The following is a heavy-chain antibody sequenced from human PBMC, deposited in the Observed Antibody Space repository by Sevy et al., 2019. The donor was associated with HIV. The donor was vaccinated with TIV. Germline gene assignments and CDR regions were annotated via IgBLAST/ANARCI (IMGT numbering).Heavy chain of an antibody. V-gene: IGHV3-30*02. CDR2: IRYDGSNK. D-gene: IGHD2-8*01. J-gene: IGHJ6*02. Sequence: GGSLRLSCAASGFTFSTYAMHWVRQAPGKGLEWVAYIRYDGSNKYYGDSVRGRFTISRDNSKSTLYVQLNSLRAEDTAVYYCARGRKTTQEWLEELDYYYGMDVWGQGTSVTVSS. CDR1: GFTFSTYA. CDR3: ARGRKTTQEWLEELDYYYGMDV.